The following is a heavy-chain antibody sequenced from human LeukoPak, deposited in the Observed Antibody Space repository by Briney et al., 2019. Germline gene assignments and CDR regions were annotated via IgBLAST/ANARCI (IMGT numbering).Heavy chain of an antibody. D-gene: IGHD3-22*01. V-gene: IGHV3-23*01. Sequence: PGGSLRLSCAASGFTFSSYGMSWVRQAPGKGLEWVSAISGSGGSTYYADSVKGRFTISRDNSKNTLYLQMNSLRAEDTAVYYCAKGFYYYDSSGYSSDAFDIWGQGTMVTVSS. CDR1: GFTFSSYG. J-gene: IGHJ3*02. CDR2: ISGSGGST. CDR3: AKGFYYYDSSGYSSDAFDI.